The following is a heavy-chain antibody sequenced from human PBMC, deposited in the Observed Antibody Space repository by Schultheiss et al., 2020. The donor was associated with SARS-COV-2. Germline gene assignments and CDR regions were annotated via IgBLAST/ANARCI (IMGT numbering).Heavy chain of an antibody. CDR3: ALVVPAKYYYGMDV. V-gene: IGHV7-4-1*01. J-gene: IGHJ6*02. Sequence: ASVKVSCKASGYTFTSCALNWVRLAPGQGLEWMGWINTNTGNPTYAQGFTGRFVFSLDTSVSSASLQICSLKAEDTAVYYCALVVPAKYYYGMDVWGQGTTVTVSS. CDR2: INTNTGNP. D-gene: IGHD2-2*01. CDR1: GYTFTSCA.